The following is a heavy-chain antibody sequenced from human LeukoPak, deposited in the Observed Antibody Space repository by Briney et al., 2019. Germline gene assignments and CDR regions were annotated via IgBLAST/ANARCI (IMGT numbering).Heavy chain of an antibody. CDR2: IIPIFGTA. CDR3: ASQGRYCSSTSCYSRFDY. D-gene: IGHD2-2*02. V-gene: IGHV1-69*05. Sequence: SVKVSCKASGGTFSSYAISWVRQAPGQGLEWMGGIIPIFGTANYAQKFQGRVTITTDESTSTAYMELSSLRSEDTAVYYCASQGRYCSSTSCYSRFDYWGQGTLVTVSS. J-gene: IGHJ4*02. CDR1: GGTFSSYA.